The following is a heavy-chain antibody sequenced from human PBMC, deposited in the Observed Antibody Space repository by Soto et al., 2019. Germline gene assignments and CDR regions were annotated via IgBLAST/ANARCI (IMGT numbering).Heavy chain of an antibody. CDR3: ARGVDYDFWSGYLDYFDY. J-gene: IGHJ4*02. CDR1: GYTFTSYY. V-gene: IGHV1-46*01. Sequence: GASVKVSCKASGYTFTSYYMHWVRQAPGQGLEWMGIINPSGGSTSYAQKFQGRVTMTRDTSTSTVYMELISLRSEDTAVYYCARGVDYDFWSGYLDYFDYWGQGTLVTVSS. CDR2: INPSGGST. D-gene: IGHD3-3*01.